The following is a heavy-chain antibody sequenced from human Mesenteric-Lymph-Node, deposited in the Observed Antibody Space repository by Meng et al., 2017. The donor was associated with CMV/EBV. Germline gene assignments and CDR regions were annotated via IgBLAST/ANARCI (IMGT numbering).Heavy chain of an antibody. CDR1: GGSFSGYY. V-gene: IGHV4-34*01. Sequence: GSLRLSCAVYGGSFSGYYWSWIRQPPGKGLEWIGSIYYSGSTYYNPSLKSRVTISVDTSKNQFSLKLSSVTAADTAVYYCARQPIVVVPAAKGWFDPWGQGTLVTVSS. J-gene: IGHJ5*02. CDR2: IYYSGST. CDR3: ARQPIVVVPAAKGWFDP. D-gene: IGHD2-2*01.